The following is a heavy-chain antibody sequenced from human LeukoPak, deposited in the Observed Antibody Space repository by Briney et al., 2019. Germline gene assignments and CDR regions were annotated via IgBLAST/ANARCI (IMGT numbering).Heavy chain of an antibody. Sequence: SETLSLTCTVSGGSISSGGYYWSWIRQHPGKGLEWIGYIYYSGSTYYNPSLKSRVTISVDTSKNQFSLKLSSVTAADTAVYYRARGKSKSRSDNWFDPWGQGTLVAVSS. CDR2: IYYSGST. CDR1: GGSISSGGYY. J-gene: IGHJ5*02. CDR3: ARGKSKSRSDNWFDP. V-gene: IGHV4-31*03.